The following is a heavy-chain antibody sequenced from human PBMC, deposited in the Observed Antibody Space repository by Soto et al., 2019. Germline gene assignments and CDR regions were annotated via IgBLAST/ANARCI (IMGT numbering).Heavy chain of an antibody. Sequence: PSETLSLTCTVSGGSISTYYWSWIRPPAGKGLEWIGRIYTSGGTNYNPSLKSRVTMSRDTSKKQFSLNLSSVTAADTAVYYCARGAAAGVDYGMDLWGQGTTVTVSS. CDR1: GGSISTYY. D-gene: IGHD6-13*01. CDR2: IYTSGGT. CDR3: ARGAAAGVDYGMDL. J-gene: IGHJ6*02. V-gene: IGHV4-4*07.